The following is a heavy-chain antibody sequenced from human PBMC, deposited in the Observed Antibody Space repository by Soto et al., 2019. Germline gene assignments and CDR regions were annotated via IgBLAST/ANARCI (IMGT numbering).Heavy chain of an antibody. D-gene: IGHD2-8*01. J-gene: IGHJ4*02. CDR1: GGSISSNSHY. CDR3: ARVDDSLYPQTFDY. CDR2: IYYNGGT. V-gene: IGHV4-39*01. Sequence: SETLSLTCSVSGGSISSNSHYWVWIRQPPGKGLECIGSIYYNGGTHYNPSLKSRVTISVDTSKNQFSLKLSSVTAADTAVYYCARVDDSLYPQTFDYWGQGTLVTVSS.